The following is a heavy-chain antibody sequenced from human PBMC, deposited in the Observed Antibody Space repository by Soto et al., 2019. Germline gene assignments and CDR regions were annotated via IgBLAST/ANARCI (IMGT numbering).Heavy chain of an antibody. D-gene: IGHD5-12*01. CDR1: GGTFSSYA. V-gene: IGHV1-69*13. J-gene: IGHJ4*02. CDR3: AREALGYSGYDAPIYY. CDR2: IIPIFGTA. Sequence: ASVKVSCKASGGTFSSYAISWVRQAPGQGLEWMGGIIPIFGTANYAQKFQGRVTITADESTSTAYMELSSLRSEDTAVYYCAREALGYSGYDAPIYYWGQGTLVTVSS.